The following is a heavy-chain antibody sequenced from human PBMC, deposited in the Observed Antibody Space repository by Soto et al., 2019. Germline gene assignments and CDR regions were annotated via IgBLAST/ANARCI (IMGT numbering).Heavy chain of an antibody. CDR1: GFTFSNFG. CDR2: ISYDGNTK. V-gene: IGHV3-30*03. J-gene: IGHJ4*02. CDR3: TSQVATGD. D-gene: IGHD5-12*01. Sequence: QVQLVESGGGVVQPGRSPRLSCAASGFTFSNFGMHWVRQAPVKGLEWVAVISYDGNTKYYADSVKGRFTISRDNSKNTLYLQMDSLRVEDTAVYYCTSQVATGDWGQGTLVTVSS.